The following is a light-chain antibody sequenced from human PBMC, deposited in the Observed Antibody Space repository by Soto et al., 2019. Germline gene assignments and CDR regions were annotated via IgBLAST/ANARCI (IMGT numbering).Light chain of an antibody. Sequence: EIVLTQSPGTLSLSPGERAILSCRASQSVSSSYLAWYRQKPGQAPSLLIYGASSRATGIPDRFSGSESGTDFTLTISRLEPEDFAVYYCQQYGSSPRTFGQGTKVEMK. CDR2: GAS. J-gene: IGKJ1*01. V-gene: IGKV3-20*01. CDR3: QQYGSSPRT. CDR1: QSVSSSY.